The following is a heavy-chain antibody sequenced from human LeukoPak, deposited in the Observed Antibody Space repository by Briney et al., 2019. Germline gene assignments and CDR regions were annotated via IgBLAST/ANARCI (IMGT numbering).Heavy chain of an antibody. Sequence: PSETLSLTCNVYGGSFSGYYWSWIRQPPGKGLEWIGDINHSGSTNYTPSLKSRVTISIDTSKNQFSLKLTSVTAADTAVYYCVRGRLEMATITSAFDMWGQGTMVTVSS. V-gene: IGHV4-34*01. D-gene: IGHD5-24*01. CDR1: GGSFSGYY. J-gene: IGHJ3*02. CDR3: VRGRLEMATITSAFDM. CDR2: INHSGST.